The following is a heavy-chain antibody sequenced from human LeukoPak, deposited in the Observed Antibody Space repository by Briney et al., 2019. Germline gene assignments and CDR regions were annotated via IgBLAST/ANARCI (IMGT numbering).Heavy chain of an antibody. V-gene: IGHV4-59*08. CDR2: IYYSGST. J-gene: IGHJ3*02. D-gene: IGHD3-22*01. Sequence: SETLSLTCAVYGGSFSGYYWSWIRQPPGKGLEWIGYIYYSGSTNYNPSLKSRVTISVDTSKNQFSLKLSSVTAADTAVYYCARRSPSSGYYFLGAFDIWGQGTMVTVSS. CDR1: GGSFSGYY. CDR3: ARRSPSSGYYFLGAFDI.